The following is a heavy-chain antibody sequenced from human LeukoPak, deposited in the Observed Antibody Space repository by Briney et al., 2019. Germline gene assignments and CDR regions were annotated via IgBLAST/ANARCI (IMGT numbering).Heavy chain of an antibody. CDR2: IYYSGST. CDR3: ARQRGYDGNPHFDY. D-gene: IGHD4-23*01. V-gene: IGHV4-59*04. CDR1: GGSISSYY. Sequence: SETLPLTCTVSGGSISSYYWSWIRQPPGKGLEWIGYIYYSGSTYYNPSLKSRVTISVDTSKNQFSLKLSSVTAADTAVYYCARQRGYDGNPHFDYWGQGTLVAVSS. J-gene: IGHJ4*02.